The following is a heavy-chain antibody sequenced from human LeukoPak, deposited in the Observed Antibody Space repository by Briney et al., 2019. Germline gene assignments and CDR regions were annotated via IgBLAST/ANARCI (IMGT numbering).Heavy chain of an antibody. D-gene: IGHD1-26*01. CDR2: IIPILGIA. V-gene: IGHV1-69*02. Sequence: SVKVSCKASGGTFSSYTISWVRQAPGQGLEWMGRIIPILGIANYAQKFQGRVTITADKSTSTAYMELSSLRSEDTAVYYCASLKASIVGATTGFGAFDIWGQGTMVTVSS. CDR1: GGTFSSYT. CDR3: ASLKASIVGATTGFGAFDI. J-gene: IGHJ3*02.